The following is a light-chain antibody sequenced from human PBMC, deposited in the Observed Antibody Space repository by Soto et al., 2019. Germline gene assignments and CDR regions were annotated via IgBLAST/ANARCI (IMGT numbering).Light chain of an antibody. V-gene: IGKV1-5*03. J-gene: IGKJ2*01. CDR3: QQFNGDSYT. CDR2: KAS. Sequence: DIQMTQSPSTLSASVGDRVTITCRASQSISSWLAWYQQKPGKAPKLLLYKASTLESGVPARFSGSGSGTEFTLPISSLQPDDFATYYCQQFNGDSYTFGQGTKLEIK. CDR1: QSISSW.